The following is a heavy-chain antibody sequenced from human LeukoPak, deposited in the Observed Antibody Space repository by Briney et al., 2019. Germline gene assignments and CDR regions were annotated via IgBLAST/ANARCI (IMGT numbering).Heavy chain of an antibody. J-gene: IGHJ4*02. CDR2: ISWNSGSI. CDR3: ARGLVRN. CDR1: GFTFDDYA. V-gene: IGHV3-9*01. Sequence: GGSLRLSCAASGFTFDDYAMHWVRQAPGKGLEWVSGISWNSGSIGYADSVKGRFTISRDNAKNSLYLQMNSLRAEDTAVYYCARGLVRNWGQGTLVTVSS. D-gene: IGHD2-2*01.